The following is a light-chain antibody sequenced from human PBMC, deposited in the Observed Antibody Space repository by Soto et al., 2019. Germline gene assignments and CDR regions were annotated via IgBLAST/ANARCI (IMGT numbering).Light chain of an antibody. CDR2: NAS. CDR1: ECLIYSDGNTY. Sequence: AVLTQSPLCLPLILGQPAYISCSSSECLIYSDGNTYFNWFQQRPGQPPRRLIYNASNRDSGVPARFSGSGSGTDFTLKISRVEAEDVGIYYCMQNTHWPRTFGQGTKVDI. CDR3: MQNTHWPRT. J-gene: IGKJ1*01. V-gene: IGKV2-30*01.